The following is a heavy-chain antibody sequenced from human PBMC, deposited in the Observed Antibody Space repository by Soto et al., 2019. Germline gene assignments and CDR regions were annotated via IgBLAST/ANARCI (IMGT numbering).Heavy chain of an antibody. D-gene: IGHD2-15*01. CDR1: GGIGGNS. V-gene: IGHV1-69*01. CDR3: AGDYGGGHVFDY. Sequence: GGIGGNSRCLRQQAPGQGLEWMGGIIPIFGTANYAQKFQGRVTITADESTSTAYMELSSLRSEDTVVYYCAGDYGGGHVFDYWGQGTLVTVPQ. J-gene: IGHJ4*02. CDR2: IIPIFGTA.